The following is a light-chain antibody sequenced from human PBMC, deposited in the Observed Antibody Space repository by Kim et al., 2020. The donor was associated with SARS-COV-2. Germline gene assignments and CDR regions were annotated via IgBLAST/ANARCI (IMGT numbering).Light chain of an antibody. V-gene: IGKV1-5*03. J-gene: IGKJ1*01. Sequence: SISSWLAWYQQKPGKAPKLLIYKASYLESGVPSRFSGSGSGTEFTLTISSLQPDDFATYYCQQYNSYPTFGQGTKVDIK. CDR3: QQYNSYPT. CDR2: KAS. CDR1: SISSW.